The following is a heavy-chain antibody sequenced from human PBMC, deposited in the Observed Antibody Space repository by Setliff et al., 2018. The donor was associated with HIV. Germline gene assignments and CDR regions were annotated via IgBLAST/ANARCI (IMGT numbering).Heavy chain of an antibody. CDR3: ARGPGSSGFYYHFDY. J-gene: IGHJ4*02. D-gene: IGHD3-22*01. CDR2: ITTYNGNT. CDR1: GYIFNTYG. V-gene: IGHV1-18*01. Sequence: ASVKVSCKASGYIFNTYGISWVRQAPGQGLEWMGWITTYNGNTHYAQKVQGRVTMTTDTSTSTAYMELRSLRSDDAAVYYCARGPGSSGFYYHFDYWGQGTLVTVSS.